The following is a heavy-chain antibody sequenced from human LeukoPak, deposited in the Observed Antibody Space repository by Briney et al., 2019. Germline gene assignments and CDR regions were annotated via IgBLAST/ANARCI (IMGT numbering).Heavy chain of an antibody. Sequence: GESLRLSCAASGFTFRTYSMHWVHQAPGKGLEWVSSISDSSTYTKYADSLKGRFTISRDNTKTSLYLEMNSLRAEDTAVYYCARGDGSGWYEATFDYWGQGTLVTVSS. D-gene: IGHD6-19*01. CDR2: ISDSSTYT. CDR3: ARGDGSGWYEATFDY. V-gene: IGHV3-21*06. CDR1: GFTFRTYS. J-gene: IGHJ4*02.